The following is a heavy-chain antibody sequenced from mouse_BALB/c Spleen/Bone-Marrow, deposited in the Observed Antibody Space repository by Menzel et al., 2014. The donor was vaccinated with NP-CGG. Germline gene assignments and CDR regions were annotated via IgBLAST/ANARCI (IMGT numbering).Heavy chain of an antibody. V-gene: IGHV4-1*02. Sequence: EVHLVESGGGLVQPGGSLKLSCAASGFGFSRFWMSWVRQAPGKGLEWIGEINPDSSTINYTPSLKDKFIISRDNAKNTLYLQMNKVRSEDTALYYCARLDYYGYFAYWGQGTTLTVSS. CDR3: ARLDYYGYFAY. CDR2: INPDSSTI. J-gene: IGHJ2*01. D-gene: IGHD1-1*01. CDR1: GFGFSRFW.